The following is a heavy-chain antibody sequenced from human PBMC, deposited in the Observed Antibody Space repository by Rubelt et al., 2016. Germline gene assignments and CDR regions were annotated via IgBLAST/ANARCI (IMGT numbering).Heavy chain of an antibody. Sequence: SGFTFGDYAMSWFRQAPGKGLEWVSYISSSSSTIYYADSVKGRFTISRDNAKNSLYLQMNSLRAEDTAVYYCARDGHPTVRGGDYWGQGTLVTVSS. CDR2: ISSSSSTI. V-gene: IGHV3-11*04. CDR1: GFTFGDYA. J-gene: IGHJ4*02. CDR3: ARDGHPTVRGGDY. D-gene: IGHD4-11*01.